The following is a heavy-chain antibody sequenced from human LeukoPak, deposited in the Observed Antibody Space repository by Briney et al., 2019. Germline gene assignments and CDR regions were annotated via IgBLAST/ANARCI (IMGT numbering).Heavy chain of an antibody. CDR2: VHLNGAT. Sequence: SGTLSLTCAVSGGSILSNNWWSWVRQPPGKGLEWIGEVHLNGATNYNPSVEGRVTMSIDKSKNHLSLEVISVTAADTAMYYCTRESGAFSPFGYWGQGTLVTVSS. CDR1: GGSILSNNW. D-gene: IGHD1-26*01. J-gene: IGHJ4*02. CDR3: TRESGAFSPFGY. V-gene: IGHV4-4*02.